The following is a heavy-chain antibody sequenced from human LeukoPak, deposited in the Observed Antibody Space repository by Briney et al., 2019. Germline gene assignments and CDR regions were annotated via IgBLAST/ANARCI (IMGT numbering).Heavy chain of an antibody. J-gene: IGHJ5*02. Sequence: GASVKVSCKASGYIFTDYYIHWVRQAPGQGLEWMGWINPNSGGTYYAQNLQGRVTMTTDTPTSTAYMELRSLRFDDTAVYYCAREGIDPWGQGTLVTVSS. D-gene: IGHD3-10*01. CDR1: GYIFTDYY. CDR3: AREGIDP. V-gene: IGHV1-2*02. CDR2: INPNSGGT.